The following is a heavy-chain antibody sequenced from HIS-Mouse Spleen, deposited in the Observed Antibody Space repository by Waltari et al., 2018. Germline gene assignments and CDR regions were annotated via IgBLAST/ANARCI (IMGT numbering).Heavy chain of an antibody. CDR3: ARDRDGVVPASGYFDY. CDR2: INSDGSST. Sequence: EVQLVESGGGLVQPGGSLRLSCAASGFTFSSYWMHLVRQAPGKGLVWVSRINSDGSSTSYADSVKGRFTISRDNAKNTLYLQMNSLRAEDTAVYYCARDRDGVVPASGYFDYWGQGTLVTVSS. CDR1: GFTFSSYW. J-gene: IGHJ4*02. V-gene: IGHV3-74*01. D-gene: IGHD2-2*01.